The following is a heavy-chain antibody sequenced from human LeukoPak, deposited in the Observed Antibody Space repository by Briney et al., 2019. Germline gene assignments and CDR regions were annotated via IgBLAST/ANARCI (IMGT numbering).Heavy chain of an antibody. D-gene: IGHD3-22*01. Sequence: PGGSLRLSCAASGFTFSNAWVSWVRQAPGKGLEWVGRIKSKTDGGTTDYAAPVKGRFTISRDDSKNTLYLQMNSLKTEDTAVYYCTTKISYYYDSSGFDYWGQGTLVTVSS. CDR2: IKSKTDGGTT. CDR1: GFTFSNAW. J-gene: IGHJ4*02. V-gene: IGHV3-15*01. CDR3: TTKISYYYDSSGFDY.